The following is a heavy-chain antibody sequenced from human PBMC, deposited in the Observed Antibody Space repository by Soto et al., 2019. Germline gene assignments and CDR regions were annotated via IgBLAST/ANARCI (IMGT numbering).Heavy chain of an antibody. Sequence: GGSLRLSCAASGFTFSSYAMNWVRQAPGKGLEWVSSISGSGGSTYYADSVKGRFTISRDNSKNTLYLQLNSLRAEDTAVYYCTTAVTASLFDYWGQGTLVTASS. CDR1: GFTFSSYA. V-gene: IGHV3-23*01. D-gene: IGHD4-17*01. CDR2: ISGSGGST. J-gene: IGHJ4*02. CDR3: TTAVTASLFDY.